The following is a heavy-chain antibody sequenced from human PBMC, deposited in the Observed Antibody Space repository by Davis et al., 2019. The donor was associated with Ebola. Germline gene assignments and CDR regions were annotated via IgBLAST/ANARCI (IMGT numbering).Heavy chain of an antibody. J-gene: IGHJ5*02. Sequence: MPSETLSPTCTVPGGSLSSVDYYWSWIRQSPGKGLECIGYVFYSGSTNYNPSLKGRVTIGVDRSKNQFSLRLSSVTAADTAIYYCARTDQRLVFNWFDPWGQGTLVTVSS. CDR1: GGSLSSVDYY. CDR2: VFYSGST. D-gene: IGHD3-9*01. CDR3: ARTDQRLVFNWFDP. V-gene: IGHV4-61*08.